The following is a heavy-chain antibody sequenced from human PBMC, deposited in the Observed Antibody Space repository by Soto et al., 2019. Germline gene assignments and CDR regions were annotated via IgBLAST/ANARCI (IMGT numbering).Heavy chain of an antibody. V-gene: IGHV5-51*01. CDR1: GYSFSTYW. CDR2: IYPGDSQT. Sequence: GESLKISCEGSGYSFSTYWLGWVRQMPGKGLEWMGIIYPGDSQTISSPSFQGQVTISADKSISTAYLQWSSLKASDTAMYYCARYRGLLLWFGELSADGMDVWGQGTTVTVSS. CDR3: ARYRGLLLWFGELSADGMDV. J-gene: IGHJ6*02. D-gene: IGHD3-10*01.